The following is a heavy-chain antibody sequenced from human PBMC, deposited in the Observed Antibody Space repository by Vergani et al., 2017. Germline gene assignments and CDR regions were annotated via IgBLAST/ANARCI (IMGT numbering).Heavy chain of an antibody. D-gene: IGHD2-8*02. V-gene: IGHV3-15*01. J-gene: IGHJ6*02. CDR1: GFTFSNAW. CDR2: MNSKKDDGTT. Sequence: EVQLVESGGGLVKPGGSLRLSCAASGFTFSNAWMSWVRQAPGKGLEWVGRMNSKKDDGTTDYAAPVKGRVTIARDDSKNTLYLQMNSLKTEDTAVYYGTTGRFTGPEYYYYGMDVWGQGTTVTVSS. CDR3: TTGRFTGPEYYYYGMDV.